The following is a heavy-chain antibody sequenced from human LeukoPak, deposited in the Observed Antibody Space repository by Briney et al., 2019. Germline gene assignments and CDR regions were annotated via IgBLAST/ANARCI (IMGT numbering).Heavy chain of an antibody. CDR1: GYTFTSYG. CDR3: ARERPGLDYDLLTGYPGNWFDP. Sequence: RASVKVSCKASGYTFTSYGISWVRQAPGQGLEWMGWISAYNGNTNYAQKLQGRVTMTTDTSTSTAYMELRSLRSDDTAVYYCARERPGLDYDLLTGYPGNWFDPWGQGTLVTVSS. D-gene: IGHD3-9*01. CDR2: ISAYNGNT. V-gene: IGHV1-18*01. J-gene: IGHJ5*02.